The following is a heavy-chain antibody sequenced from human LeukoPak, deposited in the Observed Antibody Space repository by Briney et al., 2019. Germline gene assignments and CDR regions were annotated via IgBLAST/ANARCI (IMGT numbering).Heavy chain of an antibody. CDR2: IYTSGST. V-gene: IGHV4-4*07. CDR1: GGSISSYY. D-gene: IGHD1-7*01. CDR3: ARDLRVTGTTAWAFDI. Sequence: SQTLSLTCTVSGGSISSYYWSWIRQPAGKGLEWIGRIYTSGSTNYNPSLKSRVTMSVDTSKNQFSLKLSSVTAADTAVYYCARDLRVTGTTAWAFDIWGQGTMVTVSS. J-gene: IGHJ3*02.